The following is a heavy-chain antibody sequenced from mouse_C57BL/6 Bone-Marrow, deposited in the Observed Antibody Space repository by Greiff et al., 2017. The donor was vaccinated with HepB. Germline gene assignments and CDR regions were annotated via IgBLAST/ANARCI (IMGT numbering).Heavy chain of an antibody. CDR3: ARGTTVVARNWYFDV. J-gene: IGHJ1*03. Sequence: EVHLVESEGGLVQPGSSMKLSCTASGFTFSDYYMAWVRQVPEKGLEWVANINYDGSSTYYLDSLKSRFIISRDNAKNILYLQMSSLKSEDTATYYCARGTTVVARNWYFDVWGTGTTVTVSS. CDR2: INYDGSST. CDR1: GFTFSDYY. V-gene: IGHV5-16*01. D-gene: IGHD1-1*01.